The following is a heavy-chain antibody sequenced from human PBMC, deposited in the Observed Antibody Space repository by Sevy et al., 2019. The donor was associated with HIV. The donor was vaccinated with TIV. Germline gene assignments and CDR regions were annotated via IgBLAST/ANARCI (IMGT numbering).Heavy chain of an antibody. D-gene: IGHD3-10*01. V-gene: IGHV7-4-1*02. CDR3: ARGITMVRGPLGYFDY. Sequence: ASVKVSCKASGYTFTSYAMNWVRQAPGQGLEWMGWINTNTGNPTYSQGFTGRFVFSLDTSVSTAYLQISSLKAEDTAVYYCARGITMVRGPLGYFDYWGQGTLVTVST. J-gene: IGHJ4*02. CDR2: INTNTGNP. CDR1: GYTFTSYA.